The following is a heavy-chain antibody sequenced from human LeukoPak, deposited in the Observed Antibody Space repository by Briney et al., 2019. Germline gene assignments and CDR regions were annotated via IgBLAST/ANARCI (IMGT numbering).Heavy chain of an antibody. CDR3: TSALYSDTWDY. V-gene: IGHV3-73*01. J-gene: IGHJ4*02. CDR2: IRNKANNYAT. CDR1: GFTFSGSA. Sequence: PGGSLRLSCAAFGFTFSGSALHWVRQASGKGLEWVGRIRNKANNYATAYVASVKGRFTISRDDSRNTAYLQMSNLKTEDTAVYYCTSALYSDTWDYWGQGTLVTVSS. D-gene: IGHD6-13*01.